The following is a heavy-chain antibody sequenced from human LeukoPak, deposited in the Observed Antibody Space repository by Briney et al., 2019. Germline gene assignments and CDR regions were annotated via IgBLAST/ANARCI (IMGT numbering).Heavy chain of an antibody. CDR2: IYYSGST. J-gene: IGHJ3*02. Sequence: KPSETLSLTCTVSGGSISSSSYYWGWIRQPPGKGLEWIGSIYYSGSTYYNPSLKSRVTISVDTSKNQFSLKLSSVTAADTAVYYCARLPLGDDAFDIWGQGTTVTVSS. D-gene: IGHD3-16*01. CDR3: ARLPLGDDAFDI. CDR1: GGSISSSSYY. V-gene: IGHV4-39*01.